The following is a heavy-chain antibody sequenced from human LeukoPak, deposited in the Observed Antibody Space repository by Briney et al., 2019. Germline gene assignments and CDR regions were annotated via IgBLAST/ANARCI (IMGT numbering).Heavy chain of an antibody. CDR1: GFTFSSYA. Sequence: PGGSLRLSCAASGFTFSSYAMSWVRQAPGKGLEWVANIKQDGSEKYYVDSVRGRFTISRDNAKNSLYLQMNSLRAEDTAVYYCARDYSSSWYLPSPIDYWGQGTLVTVSS. D-gene: IGHD6-13*01. J-gene: IGHJ4*02. V-gene: IGHV3-7*03. CDR2: IKQDGSEK. CDR3: ARDYSSSWYLPSPIDY.